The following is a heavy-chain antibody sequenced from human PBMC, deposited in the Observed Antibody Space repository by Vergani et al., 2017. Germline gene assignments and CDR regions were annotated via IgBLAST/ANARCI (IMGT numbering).Heavy chain of an antibody. CDR2: IKSTFDRGTT. V-gene: IGHV3-15*07. CDR1: GFTSSSNS. J-gene: IGHJ6*02. Sequence: EVQLVESGGGLVQPGGSLRLSCAASGFTSSSNSMNWVRRTPGKGLEWVGRIKSTFDRGTTDYAAAVKGRFTISRDDSKNTLFLQMNKLKTEDIGVYYCTADPRYCDDGSCCWLRDRRYYGIDVWGQGTTVTVSS. D-gene: IGHD5-12*01. CDR3: TADPRYCDDGSCCWLRDRRYYGIDV.